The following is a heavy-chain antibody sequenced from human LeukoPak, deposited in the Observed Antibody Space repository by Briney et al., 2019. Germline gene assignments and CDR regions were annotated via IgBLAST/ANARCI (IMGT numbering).Heavy chain of an antibody. CDR2: IYYSGST. V-gene: IGHV4-61*01. J-gene: IGHJ5*02. CDR3: ARGIRGYNWFDP. Sequence: SETLSLTCTVSGGSISSSSYYWSWIRQPPGKGLEWIGYIYYSGSTNYNPSLKSRVTISVDTSKNQFSLKLSSVTAADTAVYYCARGIRGYNWFDPWGQGTLVTVSS. CDR1: GGSISSSSYY. D-gene: IGHD2-15*01.